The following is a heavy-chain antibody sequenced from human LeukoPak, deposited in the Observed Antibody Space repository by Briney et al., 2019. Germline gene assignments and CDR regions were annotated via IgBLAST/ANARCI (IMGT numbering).Heavy chain of an antibody. CDR1: GFTFSSYS. Sequence: GGSLRLSCAASGFTFSSYSMNWVRQAPEKGLEWVSSISSSSSYIYYADSVKGRFTISRDNAKNSLYLQMNSLRAEDTAVYYCARDRYYDSSGYSRYMDVWGKGTTVTVSS. D-gene: IGHD3-22*01. CDR2: ISSSSSYI. CDR3: ARDRYYDSSGYSRYMDV. V-gene: IGHV3-21*01. J-gene: IGHJ6*03.